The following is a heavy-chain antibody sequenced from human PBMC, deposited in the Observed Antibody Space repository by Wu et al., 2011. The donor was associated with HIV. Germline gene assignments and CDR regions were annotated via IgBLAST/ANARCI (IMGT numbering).Heavy chain of an antibody. J-gene: IGHJ4*02. Sequence: QVQLVQSGAEVKKPGASVKVSCKASGYTFTGYYMHWVRQAPGQGLEWMGWINPNSGGTNYAQKFQGRVTMTRDTSISTAYMELSRVRSDDTAVYYCAREWRPQNVAAAATCDYVGQGTLVTVSS. CDR1: GYTFTGYY. V-gene: IGHV1-2*02. CDR2: INPNSGGT. CDR3: AREWRPQNVAAAATCDY. D-gene: IGHD6-13*01.